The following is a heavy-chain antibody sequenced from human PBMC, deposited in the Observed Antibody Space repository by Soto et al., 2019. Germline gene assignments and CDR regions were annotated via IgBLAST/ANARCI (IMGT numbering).Heavy chain of an antibody. CDR2: IVPIFETL. J-gene: IGHJ4*02. CDR3: VVMGNVAVSNPRSFDY. V-gene: IGHV1-69*18. CDR1: GATFSGYA. Sequence: QVQLVQSGAEVKKPGSSVKVSCKASGATFSGYAINWVRQAPGQGLEWLGRIVPIFETLNYAERFQGRVAITADESTTTVYMELTNLTHEGTAVYYCVVMGNVAVSNPRSFDYWGQGTQVTVSS. D-gene: IGHD6-19*01.